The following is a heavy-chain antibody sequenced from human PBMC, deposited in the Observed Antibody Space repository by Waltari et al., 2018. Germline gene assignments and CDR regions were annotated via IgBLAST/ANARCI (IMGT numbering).Heavy chain of an antibody. V-gene: IGHV4-38-2*01. D-gene: IGHD3-22*01. J-gene: IGHJ4*02. Sequence: QVQLQESGPGLVKPSGTLSLTCAVSGSSISSDDYWGGIRQPPGKGLGWIGSIYHSGSTYYNLSLKSRVTISVDTSKNQFSLKLSSVTAADTAVYYCARTPGGYSAGYFDYWGQGTLVTVSS. CDR3: ARTPGGYSAGYFDY. CDR2: IYHSGST. CDR1: GSSISSDDY.